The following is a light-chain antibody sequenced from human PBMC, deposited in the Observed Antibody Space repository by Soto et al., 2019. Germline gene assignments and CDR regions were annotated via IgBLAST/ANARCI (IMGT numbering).Light chain of an antibody. Sequence: QSALTKPASVSGSPGQSITISCTGTSSDVGGYNYVSWYQQHPGKAPKLMIYEVSNRPSGVSNRFSGSKSGNTASLTISGLQAEDEADYYCSSYTSSSIDYVFGTGTK. CDR3: SSYTSSSIDYV. CDR2: EVS. CDR1: SSDVGGYNY. V-gene: IGLV2-14*01. J-gene: IGLJ1*01.